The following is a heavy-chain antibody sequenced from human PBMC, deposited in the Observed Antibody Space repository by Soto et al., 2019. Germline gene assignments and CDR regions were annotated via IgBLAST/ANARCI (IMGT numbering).Heavy chain of an antibody. V-gene: IGHV1-3*01. CDR2: INGDNGNT. D-gene: IGHD2-8*01. CDR1: GYSFSGWA. J-gene: IGHJ4*02. CDR3: AAHRLGYCTTGICYSDY. Sequence: QVQLVQSGAEVKKPGASVKVSCKASGYSFSGWAVHWVRQAPGQRLEWMGWINGDNGNTKFSQRFQDRVTITRDTSARILYLELSSLRSEDAAVYDCAAHRLGYCTTGICYSDYWGQGTLVTVSS.